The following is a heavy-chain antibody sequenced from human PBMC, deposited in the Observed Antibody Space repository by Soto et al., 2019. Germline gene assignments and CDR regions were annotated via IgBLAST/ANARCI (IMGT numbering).Heavy chain of an antibody. CDR2: IKQDGSEK. CDR3: ARDPYYYGSGLPDY. J-gene: IGHJ4*02. V-gene: IGHV3-7*03. D-gene: IGHD3-10*01. CDR1: GFTFSESS. Sequence: EVQLVESGGGLVQPGGSLRLSCAASGFTFSESSMTWVRQAPGKGLEWVTNIKQDGSEKYYVDSVKGRFTISRDNAKNSLYLQMNSLRAEDTAVYYCARDPYYYGSGLPDYWGQGTLVTVSS.